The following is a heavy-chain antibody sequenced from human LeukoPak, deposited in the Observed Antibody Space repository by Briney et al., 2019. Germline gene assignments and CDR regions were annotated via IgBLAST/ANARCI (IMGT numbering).Heavy chain of an antibody. CDR2: IYYSGST. CDR3: ARDPFDMDV. CDR1: GGSMINYY. Sequence: PSETLSLTCTVSGGSMINYYWSWIRLTPGKVLEWIGYIYYSGSTNYIPSLKSRVTISVDTSKNQFSLKLSSVTAADTAVYYCARDPFDMDVWGQGTTVTVSS. V-gene: IGHV4-59*01. D-gene: IGHD3-16*01. J-gene: IGHJ6*02.